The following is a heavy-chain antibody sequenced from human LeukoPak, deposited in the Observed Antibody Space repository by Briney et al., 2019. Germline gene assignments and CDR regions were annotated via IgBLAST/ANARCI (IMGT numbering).Heavy chain of an antibody. V-gene: IGHV3-30-3*01. CDR1: GFTFSSYA. D-gene: IGHD5-18*01. CDR2: ISYDGNDK. CDR3: ARDRDTAMGL. J-gene: IGHJ4*02. Sequence: GGSLRLSCAASGFTFSSYAMSWVRQAPGKGLEWVAIISYDGNDKYYTDSVKGRFTISRDKSKNTLYLQMNSLRAEDTAVYYCARDRDTAMGLWGQGTLVTVSS.